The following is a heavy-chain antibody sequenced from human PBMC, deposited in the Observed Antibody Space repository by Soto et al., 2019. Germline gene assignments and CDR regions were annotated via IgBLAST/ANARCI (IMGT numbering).Heavy chain of an antibody. CDR1: GFAFSSYG. J-gene: IGHJ4*02. Sequence: QAQLVESGGGVVQPGRSLRLSCAASGFAFSSYGMHWVRQAPGTGLEWVAGISYDGSIQHYADSVKGRFTISRDNAKNMVLLQMSILRAEDTAVYYWVSDRGYGHASVPYSWGQGTLVSVSS. CDR3: VSDRGYGHASVPYS. D-gene: IGHD5-18*01. V-gene: IGHV3-30*03. CDR2: ISYDGSIQ.